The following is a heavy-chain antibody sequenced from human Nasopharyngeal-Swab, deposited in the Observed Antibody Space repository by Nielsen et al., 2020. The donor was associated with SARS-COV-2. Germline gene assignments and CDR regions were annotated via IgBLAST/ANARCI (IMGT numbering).Heavy chain of an antibody. J-gene: IGHJ4*02. CDR2: ISSSGSTI. CDR1: GFTFSSYE. D-gene: IGHD5-24*01. V-gene: IGHV3-48*03. Sequence: GGSLRLSCAASGFTFSSYEMNWVRQAPGKGLEWVSYISSSGSTIYYADSVKGRFTISGDNAKNSLYLQMNSLRAEDTAVYYCARLRRDGYNVRALYFDYWGQGTLVTVSS. CDR3: ARLRRDGYNVRALYFDY.